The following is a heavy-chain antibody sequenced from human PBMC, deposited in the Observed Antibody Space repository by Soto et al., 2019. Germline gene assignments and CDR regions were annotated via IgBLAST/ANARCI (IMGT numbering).Heavy chain of an antibody. D-gene: IGHD2-2*01. CDR1: GYTFTSYG. CDR3: ARDLVVQTTTGGVDF. J-gene: IGHJ4*02. Sequence: QVQLVQSGAEVKTPGASVKVSCKASGYTFTSYGVSWVRQAPGQGLEWTGWISGYNGNTNYAQKFQDRVAMTTDTSTNTAYMELRSLRSDDTAVYYCARDLVVQTTTGGVDFWGQGTLVTVSS. CDR2: ISGYNGNT. V-gene: IGHV1-18*01.